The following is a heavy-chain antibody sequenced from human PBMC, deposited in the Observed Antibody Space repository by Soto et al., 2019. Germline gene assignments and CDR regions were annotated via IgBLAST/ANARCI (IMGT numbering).Heavy chain of an antibody. Sequence: SLRLSCAASGFTFSSYAMHWVRQAPGKGLEWVAVISYDGSNKYYADSVKGRFTISRDNSKNTLYLQMNSLRAEDTAVYYCASPPNSRFDYWGQGTLVTVSS. CDR2: ISYDGSNK. CDR3: ASPPNSRFDY. D-gene: IGHD6-13*01. V-gene: IGHV3-30-3*01. CDR1: GFTFSSYA. J-gene: IGHJ4*02.